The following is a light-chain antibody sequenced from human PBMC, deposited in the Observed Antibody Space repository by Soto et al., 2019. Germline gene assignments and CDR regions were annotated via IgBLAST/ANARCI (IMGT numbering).Light chain of an antibody. Sequence: QSVVTQTPSASGSPGQTVTIFCSGTSFNIGSHPVTWYQQVPGTAPKLLMYRDDQRPSGVPDRFSGSRSGTSASLAIIGLQSDDESDYYCAVWDESLNGLMFGGGTKLTVL. J-gene: IGLJ3*02. V-gene: IGLV1-44*01. CDR3: AVWDESLNGLM. CDR1: SFNIGSHP. CDR2: RDD.